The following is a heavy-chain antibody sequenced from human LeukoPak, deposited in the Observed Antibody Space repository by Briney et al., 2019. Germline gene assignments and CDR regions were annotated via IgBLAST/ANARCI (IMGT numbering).Heavy chain of an antibody. V-gene: IGHV3-23*01. CDR3: ARQRYSDY. J-gene: IGHJ4*02. D-gene: IGHD1-1*01. CDR2: ISGSGGST. Sequence: PGGSLRLSCAASGFTFSSYAMSWVRQAPGKGLEWVSAISGSGGSTYYADSVKGRFTISRDNAKNSLYLQLNSLRAEDTAVYFCARQRYSDYWGQGTLVTVSS. CDR1: GFTFSSYA.